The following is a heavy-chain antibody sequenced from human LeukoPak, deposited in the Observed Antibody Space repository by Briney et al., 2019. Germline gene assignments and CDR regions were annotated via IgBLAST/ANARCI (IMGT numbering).Heavy chain of an antibody. J-gene: IGHJ4*02. D-gene: IGHD3-10*01. CDR1: GFIFNDYA. CDR3: AKWTRTTLFRGDRARFDS. V-gene: IGHV3-23*01. CDR2: ISASGGKT. Sequence: HPGGSLRLSCAASGFIFNDYAVSWVRQVPGKGLECVSVISASGGKTYYADSVKGRFTISRDTSKTTISLQMNSLRVEDSAVYYCAKWTRTTLFRGDRARFDSWGQGTLVTVSS.